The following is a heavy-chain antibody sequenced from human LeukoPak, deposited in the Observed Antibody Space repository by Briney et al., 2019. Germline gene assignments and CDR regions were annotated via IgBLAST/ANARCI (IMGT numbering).Heavy chain of an antibody. Sequence: SVKVSCKASGGTFSSYAISWVRQAPGQGLEWMGRIIPILGIANYAQKFQGRVTITADESTSTAYMELSSLRSEDTAVYYCASEDCSGGSCPLDYWGQGTLVTVSS. D-gene: IGHD2-15*01. CDR3: ASEDCSGGSCPLDY. CDR2: IIPILGIA. J-gene: IGHJ4*02. V-gene: IGHV1-69*04. CDR1: GGTFSSYA.